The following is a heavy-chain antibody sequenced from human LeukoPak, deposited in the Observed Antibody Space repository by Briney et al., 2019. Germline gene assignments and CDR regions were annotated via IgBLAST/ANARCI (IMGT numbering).Heavy chain of an antibody. J-gene: IGHJ5*02. CDR2: IYYSGST. D-gene: IGHD3-9*01. CDR3: ARLWTNYDILTGYYSVGWFDP. CDR1: GGSISSYY. V-gene: IGHV4-59*08. Sequence: SETLSLTCTVSGGSISSYYWSWIRQPPGKGLEWIGYIYYSGSTNYNPSLKSRVTISVDTSKNQFSLKLSSVTAADTAVYYCARLWTNYDILTGYYSVGWFDPWGQGTLVTVSS.